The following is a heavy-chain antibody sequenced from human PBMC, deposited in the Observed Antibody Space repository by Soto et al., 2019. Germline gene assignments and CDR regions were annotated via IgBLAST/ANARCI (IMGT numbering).Heavy chain of an antibody. Sequence: TGGSLRLSCAASGFTFTNYAMDWVRQAPGKGLEWVSTISGSGGSTYYADSVKGRFTISRDTSENTLYLQMNSLRAEDTAIYYCAKDNWARISGVDEVVPFDYWGQGTLVTVSS. CDR3: AKDNWARISGVDEVVPFDY. CDR1: GFTFTNYA. D-gene: IGHD3-3*01. V-gene: IGHV3-23*01. J-gene: IGHJ4*02. CDR2: ISGSGGST.